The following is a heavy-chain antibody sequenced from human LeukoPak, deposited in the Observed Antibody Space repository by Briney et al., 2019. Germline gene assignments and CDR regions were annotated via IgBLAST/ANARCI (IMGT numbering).Heavy chain of an antibody. CDR1: GFTFSTPW. V-gene: IGHV3-7*01. CDR2: IKQDGSET. Sequence: GGSLRLSCAASGFTFSTPWMTWVRQAPGKGLEWVANIKQDGSETYYVDSVKGRFTISRDNAKNSLYLQMNSLRAEDTAVYYCAREEWWFDPWGQGTLVTVSS. J-gene: IGHJ5*01. D-gene: IGHD2-8*01. CDR3: AREEWWFDP.